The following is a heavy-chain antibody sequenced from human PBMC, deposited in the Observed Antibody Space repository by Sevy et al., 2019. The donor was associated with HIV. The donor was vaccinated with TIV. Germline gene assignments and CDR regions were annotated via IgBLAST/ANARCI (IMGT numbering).Heavy chain of an antibody. CDR3: ARDCYDSSGYYYFDY. CDR1: GYTFTGYY. V-gene: IGHV1-2*06. Sequence: ASVKVSCKASGYTFTGYYMHWVRQAPGQGLEWMGRINPNSGGTNYAQKFQGRVTMTRDTSISPAYMELSRLRSDDTAVYYCARDCYDSSGYYYFDYWGQGTLVTVSS. CDR2: INPNSGGT. J-gene: IGHJ4*02. D-gene: IGHD3-22*01.